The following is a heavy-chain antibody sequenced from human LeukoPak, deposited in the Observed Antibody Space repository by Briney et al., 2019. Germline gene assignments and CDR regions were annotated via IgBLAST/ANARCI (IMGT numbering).Heavy chain of an antibody. D-gene: IGHD3-22*01. J-gene: IGHJ4*02. CDR3: ASGPSTYYYDSSGYYNDY. CDR2: IIPILGIA. CDR1: GYTFTSYY. V-gene: IGHV1-69*02. Sequence: GASVKVSCKASGYTFTSYYMHWVRQAPGQGLEWMGRIIPILGIANYAQKFQGRVTITADKSTSTAYMELSSLRSEDTAVYYCASGPSTYYYDSSGYYNDYWGQGTLVTVSS.